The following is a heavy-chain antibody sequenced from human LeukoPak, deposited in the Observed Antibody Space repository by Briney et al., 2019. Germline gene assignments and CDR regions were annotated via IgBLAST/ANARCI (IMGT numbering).Heavy chain of an antibody. J-gene: IGHJ4*02. CDR1: GFIFSYYD. CDR2: ISSSRSIM. Sequence: TGGSLRLSCVASGFIFSYYDMDWVRQAPGKGLEWISYISSSRSIMYYADSVLGRSTVSRDNAENTLYLQMNSLRGDDTAVYYCARHNQGSPDYWGQGTLVTVSS. CDR3: ARHNQGSPDY. V-gene: IGHV3-48*01.